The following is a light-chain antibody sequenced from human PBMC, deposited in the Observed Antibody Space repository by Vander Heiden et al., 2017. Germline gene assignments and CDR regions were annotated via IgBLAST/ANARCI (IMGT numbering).Light chain of an antibody. J-gene: IGKJ3*01. V-gene: IGKV1-39*01. CDR2: AAA. Sequence: DIQMTQSPSSLSASVGDRVTITCRASQSISSYLNWYQQKPGKAPKLLISAAASLQSGVPSRFSGSASGTYFTLTISSLQPKDFATYYCQLSYSTLFTFGPGTKVDIK. CDR3: QLSYSTLFT. CDR1: QSISSY.